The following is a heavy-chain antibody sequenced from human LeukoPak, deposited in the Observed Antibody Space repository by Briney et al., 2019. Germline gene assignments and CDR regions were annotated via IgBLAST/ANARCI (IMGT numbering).Heavy chain of an antibody. CDR2: INPSGGST. V-gene: IGHV1-46*01. J-gene: IGHJ4*02. D-gene: IGHD3-22*01. CDR3: ARGDYYDSSGYSAQIQLADY. Sequence: ASVKVSCKASGYTFTSYYMHWVRQAPGQGLEWMGIINPSGGSTSYAQKFQGRVTMTRDTSTSTVYMELSSLRSEDTAVYYCARGDYYDSSGYSAQIQLADYWGQGTLVTVSS. CDR1: GYTFTSYY.